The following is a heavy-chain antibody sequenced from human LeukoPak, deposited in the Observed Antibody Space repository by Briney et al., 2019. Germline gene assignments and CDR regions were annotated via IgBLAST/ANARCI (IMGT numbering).Heavy chain of an antibody. D-gene: IGHD3-10*01. CDR1: GYTFTSYA. V-gene: IGHV1-3*01. CDR3: ARGTVLLWFGELTFEYYFDY. Sequence: ASVTVSCKASGYTFTSYAMHWVRQAPGQRLEWMGWINAGNGNTKYSQKFQGRVTITRDTSASTAYMELSSLRSEDTAVYYCARGTVLLWFGELTFEYYFDYWGQGTLVTVSS. CDR2: INAGNGNT. J-gene: IGHJ4*02.